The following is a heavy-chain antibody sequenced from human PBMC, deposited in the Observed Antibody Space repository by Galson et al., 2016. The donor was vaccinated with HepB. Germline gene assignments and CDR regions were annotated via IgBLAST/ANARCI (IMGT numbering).Heavy chain of an antibody. V-gene: IGHV3-11*01. CDR2: ISGRGTDV. D-gene: IGHD6-6*01. J-gene: IGHJ5*02. CDR3: AKFSTSSGWFDP. CDR1: GFTFSDYY. Sequence: SLRLSCAASGFTFSDYYMTWNRQTPGKGLEWTAYISGRGTDVYYGDSVEGRFTISRDNADNSLHLQLNSLRVEDTAVYYCAKFSTSSGWFDPWGQGTLVTVSS.